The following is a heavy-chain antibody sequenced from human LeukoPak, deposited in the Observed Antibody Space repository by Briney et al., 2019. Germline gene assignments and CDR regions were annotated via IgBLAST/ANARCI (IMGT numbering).Heavy chain of an antibody. Sequence: PSETLSLTCTVSGGSISSSSYYWGWIRQPPGKGLEWIGSIFYSGNTYYNASLKSRVTISVDTSKNHFSLKLSSVTSADTAVCDCARRSSGGGLFDYWGQGTLVTVSS. D-gene: IGHD6-19*01. CDR3: ARRSSGGGLFDY. CDR1: GGSISSSSYY. V-gene: IGHV4-39*02. CDR2: IFYSGNT. J-gene: IGHJ4*02.